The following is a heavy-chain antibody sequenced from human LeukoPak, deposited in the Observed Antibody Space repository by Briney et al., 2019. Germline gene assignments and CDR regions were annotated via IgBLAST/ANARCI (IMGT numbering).Heavy chain of an antibody. CDR2: TYYSGST. J-gene: IGHJ5*02. D-gene: IGHD3-22*01. V-gene: IGHV4-30-4*01. Sequence: SETLSLTCTVSGGSISSGDSYWSWIRQPPGKGLEWIGYTYYSGSTYYNPSLKNRVSISVATSKNQFTLNLSSVTAADTAVYYCARPYYYDSRIDPWGQGTLVTVSS. CDR1: GGSISSGDSY. CDR3: ARPYYYDSRIDP.